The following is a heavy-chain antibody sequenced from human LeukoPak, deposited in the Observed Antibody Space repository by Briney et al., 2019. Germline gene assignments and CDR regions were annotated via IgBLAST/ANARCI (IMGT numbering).Heavy chain of an antibody. J-gene: IGHJ6*03. V-gene: IGHV3-21*01. CDR2: ISSSSSYI. D-gene: IGHD6-13*01. CDR3: ARGIGIAAAGQRYYMEV. CDR1: GFTFSSYS. Sequence: GGSLRLSCAASGFTFSSYSMNWVRQAPGKGLEWVSSISSSSSYIYYADSVKGRFTISRDNAKNSLYLQMNSLRAEDRAVYYCARGIGIAAAGQRYYMEVWGKGTTVTVSS.